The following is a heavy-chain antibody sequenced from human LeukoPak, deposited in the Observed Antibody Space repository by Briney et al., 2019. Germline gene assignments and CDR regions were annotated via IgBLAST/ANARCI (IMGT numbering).Heavy chain of an antibody. D-gene: IGHD2/OR15-2a*01. CDR2: ISGSGGTT. J-gene: IGHJ4*02. V-gene: IGHV3-23*01. CDR3: ATPITTCCSCPPAFDF. CDR1: RFTLNTYA. Sequence: PGGSLRLSCAASRFTLNTYAMSWVRQAPGKGLEWVSAISGSGGTTSYADSVKGRFTISRENSKNTLYMQMDSLRAEGAAVSYCATPITTCCSCPPAFDFWGQGTLVTVSS.